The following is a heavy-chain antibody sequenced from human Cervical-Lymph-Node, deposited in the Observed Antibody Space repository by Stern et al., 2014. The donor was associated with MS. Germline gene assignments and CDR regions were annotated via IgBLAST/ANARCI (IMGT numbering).Heavy chain of an antibody. CDR2: GWQDGSNK. J-gene: IGHJ4*02. CDR1: GFIFRNSG. Sequence: VQLVESGGGVVQPGRSLRLSCAASGFIFRNSGMHWVRQAPGKGLAWGAVGWQDGSNKYYADSVKGRFTISRDNSNNMVDLQMNSLRVEDMGIYYCTRDTRGYCSGGSCYQGFFDSWGRGTLVTVSS. V-gene: IGHV3-33*01. D-gene: IGHD2-15*01. CDR3: TRDTRGYCSGGSCYQGFFDS.